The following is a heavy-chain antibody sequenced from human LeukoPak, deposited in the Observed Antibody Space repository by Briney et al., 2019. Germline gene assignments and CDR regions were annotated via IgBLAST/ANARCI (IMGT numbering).Heavy chain of an antibody. D-gene: IGHD2-2*01. Sequence: SETLSLTCTVSGGSISTYYWSWIRQPAGKGLEWIGRIYTSGSTNYNPSLKRRVTMSVDTSKNQFSLKLSSVTAADTAVYYCARDRLYNWFDPWGQGTLVTVSS. CDR1: GGSISTYY. V-gene: IGHV4-4*07. CDR3: ARDRLYNWFDP. CDR2: IYTSGST. J-gene: IGHJ5*02.